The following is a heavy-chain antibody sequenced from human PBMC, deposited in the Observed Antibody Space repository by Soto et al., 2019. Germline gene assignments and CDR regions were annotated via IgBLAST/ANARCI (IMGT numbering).Heavy chain of an antibody. CDR1: GDSFRNSDNY. V-gene: IGHV4-39*01. CDR3: ARQYFWSGFYKCAFDY. Sequence: SETLSLTCSVSGDSFRNSDNYWGWIRQPPGKGLEWIGSFYYSGSTYYNPSPMSRVTISLDTTQTQLALKLSSGTAAYTAVYYCARQYFWSGFYKCAFDYWGPGTLVTVSS. J-gene: IGHJ4*02. CDR2: FYYSGST. D-gene: IGHD3-3*01.